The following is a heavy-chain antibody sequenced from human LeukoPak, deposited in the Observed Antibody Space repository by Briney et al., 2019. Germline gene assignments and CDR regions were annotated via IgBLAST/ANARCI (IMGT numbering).Heavy chain of an antibody. CDR1: GFTFSSYS. V-gene: IGHV3-21*01. CDR3: ARDRTTYSSGWPPDY. CDR2: ISSSSSYI. D-gene: IGHD6-19*01. J-gene: IGHJ4*02. Sequence: GGSLRLSCAASGFTFSSYSMNWVCQAPGKGLEWVSSISSSSSYIYYADSVKGRFTISRDNAKNSLYLQMSSLRAEDTAVYYCARDRTTYSSGWPPDYWGQGTLVTVSS.